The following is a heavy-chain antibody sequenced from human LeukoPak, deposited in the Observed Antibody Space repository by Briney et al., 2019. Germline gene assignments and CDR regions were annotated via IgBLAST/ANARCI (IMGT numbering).Heavy chain of an antibody. CDR1: GGSISSYY. D-gene: IGHD3-3*01. Sequence: SETLSLTCTVSGGSISSYYWSWIRQPPGKGLEWIGYIYYSGSTNYNPSLKSRVTISVDTSKNQFSLKLSSVTAADTAVYYCARAIRRKWFDPWGQGTLVTVSS. CDR2: IYYSGST. V-gene: IGHV4-59*01. J-gene: IGHJ5*02. CDR3: ARAIRRKWFDP.